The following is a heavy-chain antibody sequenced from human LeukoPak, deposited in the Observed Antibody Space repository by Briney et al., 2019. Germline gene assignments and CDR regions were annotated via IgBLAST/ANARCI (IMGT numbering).Heavy chain of an antibody. J-gene: IGHJ4*02. Sequence: SETLSLTCTVSGGSISSSSYYWGWIRQPPGKGLEWIGSIYYSGSTYYNPSLKSRVTISVDTSKNQFSLKLSSVTAADTAVYYCARTIRFAYYYDSSGYDYFDHWGQGTLVTVSS. CDR3: ARTIRFAYYYDSSGYDYFDH. D-gene: IGHD3-22*01. CDR1: GGSISSSSYY. V-gene: IGHV4-39*01. CDR2: IYYSGST.